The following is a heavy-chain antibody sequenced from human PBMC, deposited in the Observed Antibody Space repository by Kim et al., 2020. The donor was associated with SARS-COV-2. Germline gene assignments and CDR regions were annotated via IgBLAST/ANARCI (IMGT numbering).Heavy chain of an antibody. CDR2: IYPGDSDT. Sequence: GESLKISCKGSGYSFTSYWIGWVRQMPGKGLEWMGIIYPGDSDTRYSPSFQGQVTISADKSINTAYLQWSSLKASDTAMYYCARKKQQLVMDDAFDIWGQGTMVTVSS. CDR1: GYSFTSYW. D-gene: IGHD6-13*01. J-gene: IGHJ3*02. CDR3: ARKKQQLVMDDAFDI. V-gene: IGHV5-51*01.